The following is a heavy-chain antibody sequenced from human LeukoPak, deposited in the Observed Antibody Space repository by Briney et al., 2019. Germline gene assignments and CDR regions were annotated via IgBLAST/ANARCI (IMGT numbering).Heavy chain of an antibody. J-gene: IGHJ4*02. CDR3: ATQRLNVDIVATTVPHFDY. D-gene: IGHD5-12*01. V-gene: IGHV4-34*01. Sequence: PSETLSLTCAVYGGSFSGYYWSWIRQPPGKGLEWIGEINHSGSTNYNPSLKSRVTISVDTSKNQFSLKLSSVTAADTAVYYCATQRLNVDIVATTVPHFDYWGRGTLVTVSS. CDR1: GGSFSGYY. CDR2: INHSGST.